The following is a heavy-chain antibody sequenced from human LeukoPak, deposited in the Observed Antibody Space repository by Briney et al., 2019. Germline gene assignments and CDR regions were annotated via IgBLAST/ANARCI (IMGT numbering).Heavy chain of an antibody. CDR1: GFTFSSFW. Sequence: GGSLRLSCAASGFTFSSFWMSLVRQATGKGLEWVANIKQDGSGKYYVDSVKGRFTISRDNAKNSLHPQMNSLRAEDTAVYYCARDLEIAVAGADYWGQGTLVTVSS. V-gene: IGHV3-7*01. CDR3: ARDLEIAVAGADY. J-gene: IGHJ4*02. CDR2: IKQDGSGK. D-gene: IGHD6-19*01.